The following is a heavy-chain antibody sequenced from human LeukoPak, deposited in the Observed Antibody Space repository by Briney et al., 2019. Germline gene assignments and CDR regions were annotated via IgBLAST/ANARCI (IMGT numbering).Heavy chain of an antibody. CDR3: AREGDGYWFYYYGMDV. V-gene: IGHV3-74*01. D-gene: IGHD5-24*01. CDR2: INSDGSST. CDR1: GFTFSSYW. Sequence: PGGSLRLSCAASGFTFSSYWMHWVRHALGKGLVWVSRINSDGSSTSYADSVKGRFTISRDNAKNTLYLQMNSLRAEDTAVYYCAREGDGYWFYYYGMDVWGQGTTVTVS. J-gene: IGHJ6*02.